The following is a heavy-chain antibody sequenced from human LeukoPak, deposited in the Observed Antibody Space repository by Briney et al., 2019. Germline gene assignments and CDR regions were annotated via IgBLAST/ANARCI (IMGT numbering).Heavy chain of an antibody. J-gene: IGHJ4*02. CDR1: GGSFSGYY. CDR3: ARGDAYYYDSSGYRAVDY. CDR2: ITHSGST. D-gene: IGHD3-22*01. Sequence: SATLSLTSAVYGGSFSGYYWSWIRPPPGKGLEWTGEITHSGSTNSNPSLKRRVTISVDTSKNQCSLKLSSVTAADTAVYYCARGDAYYYDSSGYRAVDYWGQGTLVTVSS. V-gene: IGHV4-34*01.